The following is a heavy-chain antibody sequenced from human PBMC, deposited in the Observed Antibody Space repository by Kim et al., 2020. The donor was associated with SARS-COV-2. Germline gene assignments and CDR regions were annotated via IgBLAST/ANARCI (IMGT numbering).Heavy chain of an antibody. CDR1: GGSFSGYY. CDR3: AVTPRRYSYYFDY. Sequence: SETLSLTCAVYGGSFSGYYWSWIRQPPGKGLEWIGEINHSGSTNYNPSLKSRVTISVDTSKNQFSLKLSSVTAADTAVYYCAVTPRRYSYYFDYWGQGTLVTVSS. CDR2: INHSGST. V-gene: IGHV4-34*01. D-gene: IGHD3-16*01. J-gene: IGHJ4*02.